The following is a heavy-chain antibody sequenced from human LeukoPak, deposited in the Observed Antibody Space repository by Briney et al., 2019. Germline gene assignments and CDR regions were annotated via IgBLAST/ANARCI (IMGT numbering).Heavy chain of an antibody. V-gene: IGHV3-23*01. D-gene: IGHD2-15*01. J-gene: IGHJ6*02. CDR1: GFTFSSYA. CDR3: AKDPYCSGGSCYSGHYYYGMDV. CDR2: ISGSGGST. Sequence: PGGSLRLSCAACGFTFSSYAMSWVRQAPGKGLEWVSAISGSGGSTYYADSVKGRFTISRDNSKNTLYLQMNSLRAEDTAVYYCAKDPYCSGGSCYSGHYYYGMDVWGQGTTVTVSS.